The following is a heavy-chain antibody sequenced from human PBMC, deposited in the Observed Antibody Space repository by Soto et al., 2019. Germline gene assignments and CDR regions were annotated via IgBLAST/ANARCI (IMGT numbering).Heavy chain of an antibody. D-gene: IGHD3-10*01. CDR2: IYYSGST. J-gene: IGHJ4*02. CDR1: GGSISSYY. V-gene: IGHV4-59*08. Sequence: SETLSLTCTVSGGSISSYYWSWIRQPPGKGLEWIGYIYYSGSTNYNPSLKSRVTISVDTSKNQFSLKLNSMTAADTAVYYCARHNYGSGSTYFDYWGQGTLVIVSS. CDR3: ARHNYGSGSTYFDY.